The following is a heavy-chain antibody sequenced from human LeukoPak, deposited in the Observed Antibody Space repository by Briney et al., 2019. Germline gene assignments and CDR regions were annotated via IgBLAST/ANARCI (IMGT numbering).Heavy chain of an antibody. CDR1: GFTFSSYG. J-gene: IGHJ5*02. D-gene: IGHD5-12*01. CDR2: IWYDGSNK. V-gene: IGHV3-33*01. CDR3: ARDRSASGLLNWFDP. Sequence: GGSLRLSCAASGFTFSSYGMHWVCQAPGKGLEWVAVIWYDGSNKYYADSVKGRFTISRDNSKNTLYLQMNSLRAEDTAVYYCARDRSASGLLNWFDPWGQGTLVTVSS.